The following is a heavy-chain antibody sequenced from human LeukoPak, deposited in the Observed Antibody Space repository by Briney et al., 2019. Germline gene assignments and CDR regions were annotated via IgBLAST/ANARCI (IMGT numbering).Heavy chain of an antibody. V-gene: IGHV3-30-3*01. CDR3: ARGATYYYGSGSYYRAFWWFDP. J-gene: IGHJ5*02. CDR2: ISFDGSNK. CDR1: GFTFSSYA. D-gene: IGHD3-10*01. Sequence: PGGSLRLSCAASGFTFSSYAMHWVRQAPGKGLEWVAVISFDGSNKYYADSVKGRFTISRDNAKNSLYLQMNSLRAEDTAVYYCARGATYYYGSGSYYRAFWWFDPWGQGTLVTVSS.